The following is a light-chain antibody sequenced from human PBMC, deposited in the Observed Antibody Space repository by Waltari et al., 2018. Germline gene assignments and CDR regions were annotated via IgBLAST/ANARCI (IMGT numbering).Light chain of an antibody. CDR1: QSVSSN. J-gene: IGKJ5*01. V-gene: IGKV3-15*01. CDR2: EAS. Sequence: EIVMTQSPDTLSVSPGERATFSCRASQSVSSNLAWYPQKPGQAPRLLNYEASTRATSIPALFRGSGSGTDFTLTNSSLQSEDSAFYYCQQYNHWPPITHGHWTRLEIK. CDR3: QQYNHWPPIT.